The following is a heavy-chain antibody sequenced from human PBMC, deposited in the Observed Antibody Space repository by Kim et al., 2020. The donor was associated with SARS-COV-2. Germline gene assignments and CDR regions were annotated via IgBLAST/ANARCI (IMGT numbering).Heavy chain of an antibody. J-gene: IGHJ6*02. CDR3: ARLAAAGQRTIYYYGMDV. D-gene: IGHD6-13*01. CDR2: IYPGDSDT. CDR1: GYSFTSYW. V-gene: IGHV5-51*01. Sequence: GESLKISCKGSGYSFTSYWIGWVRQMPGKGLEWMGIIYPGDSDTRYSPSFQGQVTISADKSISTAYLQWSSLKASDTAMYYCARLAAAGQRTIYYYGMDVWGQGTTVTVSS.